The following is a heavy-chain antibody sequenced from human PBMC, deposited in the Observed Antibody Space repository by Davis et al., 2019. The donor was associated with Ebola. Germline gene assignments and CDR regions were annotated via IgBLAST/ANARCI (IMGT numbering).Heavy chain of an antibody. Sequence: GGSLRLSCAASGFTFSRYAMTWVRQAPGKGLEWVSIISDSGGSTYDADSVTGRFTISRDNSRNTLYLQMYSLRAEDTAVYYCAKTAGGYTSGWYYFDSWGHGTLVTVSS. CDR3: AKTAGGYTSGWYYFDS. CDR1: GFTFSRYA. CDR2: ISDSGGST. J-gene: IGHJ4*01. D-gene: IGHD6-19*01. V-gene: IGHV3-23*01.